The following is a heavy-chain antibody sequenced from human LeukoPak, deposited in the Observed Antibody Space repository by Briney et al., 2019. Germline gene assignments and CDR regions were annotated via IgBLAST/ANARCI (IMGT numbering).Heavy chain of an antibody. Sequence: GGSVRLSCAASGFTFDDYAMHWVRQAPGKGLEWVSGISWNSGSIGYADSVKGRFTISRDNAKNSLYLQMNSLRAEDTALYYCAKGDSYDSSVGAFDIWGQGTMVTVSS. D-gene: IGHD3-22*01. CDR2: ISWNSGSI. CDR1: GFTFDDYA. J-gene: IGHJ3*02. V-gene: IGHV3-9*01. CDR3: AKGDSYDSSVGAFDI.